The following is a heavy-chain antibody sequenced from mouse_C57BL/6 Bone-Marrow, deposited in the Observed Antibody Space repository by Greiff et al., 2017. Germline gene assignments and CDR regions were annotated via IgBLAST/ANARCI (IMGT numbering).Heavy chain of an antibody. CDR1: GYTFTSYW. V-gene: IGHV1-72*01. CDR3: ARRRNSHWYFDV. Sequence: QVQLKQPGAELVKPGASVKLSCKASGYTFTSYWMHWVKQRPGRGLEWIGRIDPNSGGTKYNEKFKSKATLTVDKPSSTAYMQLSSLTSEDSAVYYCARRRNSHWYFDVWGTGTTVTVSS. J-gene: IGHJ1*03. CDR2: IDPNSGGT.